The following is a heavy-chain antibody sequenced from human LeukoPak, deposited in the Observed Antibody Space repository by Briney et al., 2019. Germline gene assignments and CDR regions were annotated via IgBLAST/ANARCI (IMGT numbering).Heavy chain of an antibody. D-gene: IGHD6-19*01. CDR2: ISWDGGST. CDR3: AKDSLAVAGESYFDY. Sequence: GGSLRLSCAASGFSFADYTMHWVRQAPGKGLEWVSLISWDGGSTDYADSVKGRFTISRDNSKKSLYLQMNSVRAEDTTLYYCAKDSLAVAGESYFDYWGQGTLVTVSS. V-gene: IGHV3-43D*03. J-gene: IGHJ4*02. CDR1: GFSFADYT.